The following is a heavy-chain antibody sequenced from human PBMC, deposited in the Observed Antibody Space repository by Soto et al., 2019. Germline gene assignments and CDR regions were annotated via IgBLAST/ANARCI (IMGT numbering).Heavy chain of an antibody. D-gene: IGHD3-10*01. V-gene: IGHV4-4*02. CDR1: DGSISSSIW. CDR2: IYHSGNT. CDR3: ARRWGEGRVDY. Sequence: VQLQESGPGLVKPSGTLSLTCAVSDGSISSSIWWSWVRQTPGKGLEWIGEIYHSGNTNYNPSLKSRVTMAVDKSRNQFSLKLSSVTAADTAVYYCARRWGEGRVDYWGQGTLVTVSS. J-gene: IGHJ4*02.